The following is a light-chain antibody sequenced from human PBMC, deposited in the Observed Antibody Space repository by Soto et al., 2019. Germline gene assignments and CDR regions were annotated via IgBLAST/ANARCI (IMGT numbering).Light chain of an antibody. V-gene: IGKV2-30*01. CDR2: EIS. CDR1: HSLVSSDGNTY. CDR3: LQSTHWPPT. J-gene: IGKJ4*01. Sequence: DVVMTQSPLSLPVTLGQPACISCMSSHSLVSSDGNTYFHWFHQRPGQSPRRLIHEISKRDSGVPDRFSGSGSGTDFTLKISRVEAEDVGVFYCLQSTHWPPTFGGGTRVEIK.